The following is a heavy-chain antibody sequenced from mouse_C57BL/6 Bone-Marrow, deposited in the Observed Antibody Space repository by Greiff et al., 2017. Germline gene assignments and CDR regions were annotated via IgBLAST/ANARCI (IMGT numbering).Heavy chain of an antibody. CDR2: ISDGGSYT. CDR1: GFTFSSYA. V-gene: IGHV5-4*01. D-gene: IGHD1-1*01. Sequence: EVQGVESGGGLVKPGGSLKLSCAASGFTFSSYAMSWVRQTPEKRLEWVATISDGGSYTYYPDNVKGRFTISRDNAKNNLYLQMSHLKSEDTAMYYCARGLRRFAYWGQGTLVTVSA. CDR3: ARGLRRFAY. J-gene: IGHJ3*01.